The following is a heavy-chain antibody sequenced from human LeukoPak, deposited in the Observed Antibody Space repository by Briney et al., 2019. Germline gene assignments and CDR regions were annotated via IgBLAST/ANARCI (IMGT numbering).Heavy chain of an antibody. V-gene: IGHV3-30*18. CDR2: ISYDGSSE. CDR3: AKELYNYGDYGAEGLDV. D-gene: IGHD4-17*01. CDR1: GFTFDNYG. J-gene: IGHJ6*02. Sequence: GGSLRLSCAVSGFTFDNYGMHWVRQAPGKGLEWVALISYDGSSEYYAGSVKGRFTISRDNSKITVYLQMNSLKAEDTAVYYCAKELYNYGDYGAEGLDVGGQGTTVTVS.